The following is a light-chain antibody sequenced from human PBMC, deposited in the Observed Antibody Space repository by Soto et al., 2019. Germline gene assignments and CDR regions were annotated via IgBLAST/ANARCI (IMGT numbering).Light chain of an antibody. CDR1: NIGSKS. CDR3: QVWDSSSEKV. CDR2: YDS. V-gene: IGLV3-21*04. J-gene: IGLJ2*01. Sequence: SSELTQPPSVSVAPGKTARITCGGNNIGSKSVHWYQQKPGQAPVLVIYYDSDRPSGIPERFSGSNSGNTATLTISRVEAGDEADYYCQVWDSSSEKVFGGGTKLTVL.